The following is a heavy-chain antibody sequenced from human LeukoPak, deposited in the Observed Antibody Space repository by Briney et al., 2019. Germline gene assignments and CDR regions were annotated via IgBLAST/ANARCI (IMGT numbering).Heavy chain of an antibody. CDR2: INRDGRTS. Sequence: GGSLRLSCVASESTFSNYWMHWVRQTPGKGLVLGSRINRDGRTSYYAGSVKGRFTISRGNVRKSPELQMNSLRAEDTALYYCARGTHNWNDDQPSHVWRQGTMVTVSS. J-gene: IGHJ3*01. V-gene: IGHV3-74*01. CDR1: ESTFSNYW. D-gene: IGHD1-1*01. CDR3: ARGTHNWNDDQPSHV.